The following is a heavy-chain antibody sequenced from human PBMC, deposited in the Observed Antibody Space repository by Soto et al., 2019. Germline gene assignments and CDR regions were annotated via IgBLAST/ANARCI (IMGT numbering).Heavy chain of an antibody. CDR2: IYYSGST. D-gene: IGHD6-6*01. Sequence: PSETLSLTCTVSGGSISGYYWSWIRQPPGKGLEWIGYIYYSGSTNYNPSLKSRVTISVDTSKNQFSLKLSSVTAADTAVYYCARCRYSSSSCNGMDVWGQGTTVTVSS. V-gene: IGHV4-59*01. CDR3: ARCRYSSSSCNGMDV. J-gene: IGHJ6*02. CDR1: GGSISGYY.